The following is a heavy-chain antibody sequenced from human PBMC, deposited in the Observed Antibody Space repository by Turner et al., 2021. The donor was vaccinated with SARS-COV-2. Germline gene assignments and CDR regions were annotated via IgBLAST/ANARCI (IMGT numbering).Heavy chain of an antibody. V-gene: IGHV3-30*18. CDR3: AKQLGLYSNPMYYFDY. CDR2: ISYDGNNK. CDR1: GFTFSSYG. D-gene: IGHD4-4*01. Sequence: VQVVESGGGLVKPGGSLRLSCAASGFTFSSYGMHWVRQAPGKGLEWVAVISYDGNNKYYADSVKGRFTISRDNSKNTLYLQMNSLRAEDTAVYYCAKQLGLYSNPMYYFDYWGQGTLVTVSS. J-gene: IGHJ4*02.